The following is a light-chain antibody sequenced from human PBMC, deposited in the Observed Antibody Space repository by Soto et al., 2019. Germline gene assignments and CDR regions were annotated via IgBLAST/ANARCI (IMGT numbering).Light chain of an antibody. CDR3: CSYAGSDTYV. CDR1: SSDVGGYNF. J-gene: IGLJ1*01. V-gene: IGLV2-11*01. Sequence: QSVLTQPRSVSGSPGQSVTISCTGTSSDVGGYNFVSWYQHPPGKAPKLMLYDVTIRPSGVLDRFSGSKSDNTASLTFSGLQAEDEADYYCCSYAGSDTYVFGTGTKVTVL. CDR2: DVT.